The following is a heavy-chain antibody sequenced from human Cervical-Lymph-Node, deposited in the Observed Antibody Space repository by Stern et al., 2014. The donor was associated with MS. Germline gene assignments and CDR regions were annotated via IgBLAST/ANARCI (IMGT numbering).Heavy chain of an antibody. CDR2: ISHSGST. Sequence: QLQLQESGPGLVKVSETLSLTCTVSGASVSSHSWGWLRQSPGKGLEWIGNISHSGSTTYNPSLKSRLTISLDTAKNQFSLTLSHVTAADAAVYYCARQRDVLISSWGQGTLVTVSS. J-gene: IGHJ4*02. CDR1: GASVSSHS. CDR3: ARQRDVLISS. V-gene: IGHV4-59*02. D-gene: IGHD6-25*01.